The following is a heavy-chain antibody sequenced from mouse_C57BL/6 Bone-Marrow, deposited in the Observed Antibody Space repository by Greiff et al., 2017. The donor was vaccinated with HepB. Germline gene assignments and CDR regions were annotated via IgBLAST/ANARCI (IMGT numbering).Heavy chain of an antibody. CDR1: GYTFTSYW. D-gene: IGHD1-1*01. J-gene: IGHJ3*01. V-gene: IGHV1-64*01. CDR3: ASYYGSSYQDWFAF. CDR2: IHPNGGST. Sequence: VQLQQPGAELVKPGASVKLSCKASGYTFTSYWMHWVKQRPGQGLEWIGMIHPNGGSTNYNEKFKSKATLTVDKSSSTAYMQLSSLTSEDSAVYYCASYYGSSYQDWFAFWGQGTLVTVSA.